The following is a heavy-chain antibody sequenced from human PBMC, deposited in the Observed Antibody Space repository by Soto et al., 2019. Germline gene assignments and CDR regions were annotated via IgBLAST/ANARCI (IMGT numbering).Heavy chain of an antibody. CDR1: GFTFSNYW. J-gene: IGHJ5*02. CDR3: ARDRGIAAAGAYNWFDP. V-gene: IGHV3-74*01. D-gene: IGHD6-13*01. Sequence: GGSLRLSCAASGFTFSNYWMHWVRQAPGKGLVWVSRIDSDGSSTSYADSVKGRFTISRDNAKNTLYLQMNSLRAEDTAVYYCARDRGIAAAGAYNWFDPWGQGTLVTVSS. CDR2: IDSDGSST.